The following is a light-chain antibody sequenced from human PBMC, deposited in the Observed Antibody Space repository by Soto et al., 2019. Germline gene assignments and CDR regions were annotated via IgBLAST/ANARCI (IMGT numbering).Light chain of an antibody. Sequence: DIQMTQSPSSLSASVGDRVTITCRASQSISSFLDWYQQKPGKAPKLLIYGISSLQSGVPSRFSGSGSGTDFTLTIGSLQPEDFATYYCQQSYSIPFTFGPGTTVDVK. J-gene: IGKJ3*01. V-gene: IGKV1-39*01. CDR3: QQSYSIPFT. CDR2: GIS. CDR1: QSISSF.